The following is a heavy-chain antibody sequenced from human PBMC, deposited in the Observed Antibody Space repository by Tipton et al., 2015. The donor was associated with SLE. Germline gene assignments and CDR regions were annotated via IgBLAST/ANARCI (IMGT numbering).Heavy chain of an antibody. D-gene: IGHD6-13*01. Sequence: GLVKPSGTLSLTCAVSGGSISSSNWWSWVRQPPGRGLEWIGEIYHSGSTNYNPSLKSRVTISVDTSKNQFSLKLSSVTAADTAVYYCARGADSSSWGWFDPWGQGTLVTVSS. J-gene: IGHJ5*02. CDR3: ARGADSSSWGWFDP. CDR1: GGSISSSNW. V-gene: IGHV4-4*02. CDR2: IYHSGST.